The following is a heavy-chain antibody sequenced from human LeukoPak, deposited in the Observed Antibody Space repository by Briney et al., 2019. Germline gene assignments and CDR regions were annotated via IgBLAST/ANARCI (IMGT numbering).Heavy chain of an antibody. CDR1: GGSFSGYY. J-gene: IGHJ6*03. D-gene: IGHD6-13*01. CDR2: NNHSGST. V-gene: IGHV4-34*01. CDR3: ARHVRQQLVLAYYYYYMDV. Sequence: SDPLSLTCAVYGGSFSGYYWRWLRHPPGKGPEWLGENNHSGSTNYKPSLQNPVTISVDTSKTQFSLKLSSLSAADTAVYYCARHVRQQLVLAYYYYYMDVWGKGTTVTISS.